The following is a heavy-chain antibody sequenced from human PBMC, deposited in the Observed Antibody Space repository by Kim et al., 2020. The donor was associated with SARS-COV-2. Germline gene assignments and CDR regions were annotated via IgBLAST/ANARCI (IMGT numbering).Heavy chain of an antibody. CDR1: GFTFSSYS. J-gene: IGHJ4*02. Sequence: GGSLRLSCAASGFTFSSYSMNWVRQAPGKGLGWVSYISSSSSTIYYADSVKGRFTISRDNAKNSLYLQMNSLRDEDTAVYYCARGPSVLRFLEWLSTPPDYWGQGTLVTVSS. D-gene: IGHD3-3*01. CDR3: ARGPSVLRFLEWLSTPPDY. CDR2: ISSSSSTI. V-gene: IGHV3-48*02.